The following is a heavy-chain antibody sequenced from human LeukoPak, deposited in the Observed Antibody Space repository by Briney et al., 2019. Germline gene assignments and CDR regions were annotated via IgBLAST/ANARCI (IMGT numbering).Heavy chain of an antibody. CDR2: ISYDGSNK. Sequence: GRSLRLSCAASGFTFSSYGMHWVRQAPGKGLGWVAVISYDGSNKYYADSVKGRSTISRDNSKNTLYLQMNSLRAEDTAVYYCAKDDVLRFLEWSPTFDYWGQGTLVTVSS. D-gene: IGHD3-3*01. V-gene: IGHV3-30*18. CDR1: GFTFSSYG. J-gene: IGHJ4*02. CDR3: AKDDVLRFLEWSPTFDY.